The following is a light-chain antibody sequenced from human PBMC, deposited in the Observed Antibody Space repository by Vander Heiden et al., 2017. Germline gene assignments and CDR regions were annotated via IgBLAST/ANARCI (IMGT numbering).Light chain of an antibody. Sequence: SYELTQPPSVSVSPGQTASVTCSGDNLGDKYACWYQQKPGQSPVLVIYQDTKRPSGIPERFSGSNSGNTATLTISGTQAMDEADYYCQAWDSSTGVFGTGTKVTVL. J-gene: IGLJ1*01. CDR2: QDT. V-gene: IGLV3-1*01. CDR3: QAWDSSTGV. CDR1: NLGDKY.